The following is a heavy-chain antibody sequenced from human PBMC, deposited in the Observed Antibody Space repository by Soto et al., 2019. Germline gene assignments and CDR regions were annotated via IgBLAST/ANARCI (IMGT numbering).Heavy chain of an antibody. J-gene: IGHJ4*02. V-gene: IGHV3-30-3*01. Sequence: QVQLVESGGGVVQPGRSLRLSCAASGFTFSSYAMHWVRQAPGKGLEWVAVISYDGSNKYYADSVKGRFTISRDNSKNTLYLQMNSLRAEDTAVYYCARAGIAAAGSRYWGQGTLVTVSS. CDR2: ISYDGSNK. CDR1: GFTFSSYA. D-gene: IGHD6-13*01. CDR3: ARAGIAAAGSRY.